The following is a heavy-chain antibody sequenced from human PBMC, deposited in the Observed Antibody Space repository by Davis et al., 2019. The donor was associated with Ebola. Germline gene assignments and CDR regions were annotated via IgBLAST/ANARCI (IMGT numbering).Heavy chain of an antibody. V-gene: IGHV3-49*04. Sequence: PGGSLRLSCTASGFTFGDYAMSWVRQAPGKGLEWVGFIRSKTYGGTTEYAASVKGRFTISRDDSKSIAYLQMNSLKTEDTAVYYCTSAQWLNHAFDIWGQGTMVTVSS. J-gene: IGHJ3*02. CDR2: IRSKTYGGTT. D-gene: IGHD6-19*01. CDR1: GFTFGDYA. CDR3: TSAQWLNHAFDI.